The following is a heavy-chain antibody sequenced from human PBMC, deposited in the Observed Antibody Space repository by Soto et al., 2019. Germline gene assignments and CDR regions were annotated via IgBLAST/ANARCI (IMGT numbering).Heavy chain of an antibody. D-gene: IGHD1-7*01. V-gene: IGHV3-7*01. CDR1: GFMFRSYW. CDR2: IKEDGSDK. CDR3: ARAKRTMELRSLLVPYFDY. J-gene: IGHJ4*02. Sequence: GGSLRLSCASSGFMFRSYWMTLVRQAPGKGLEWVANIKEDGSDKNYVDSVKGRFTISRDNTKNSLYLQMNSLRAEDTAAYYWARAKRTMELRSLLVPYFDYGGQETRFTVSS.